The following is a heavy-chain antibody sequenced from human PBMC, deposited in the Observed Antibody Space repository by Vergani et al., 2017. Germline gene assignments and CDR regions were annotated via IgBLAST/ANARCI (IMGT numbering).Heavy chain of an antibody. D-gene: IGHD2-21*01. CDR2: IYWNDEK. CDR1: GFSLSTSGVG. CDR3: AHSSPCPTEVVVVIANAAFAI. Sequence: QITLKESGPTLVKPTQTLTLTCTFSGFSLSTSGVGVGWIRQPPERALEWLALIYWNDEKRYSPSLKSRLTITTDTSKNQVVLTMTNMDPVDTATYYCAHSSPCPTEVVVVIANAAFAIWGQGTMVTVSS. V-gene: IGHV2-5*01. J-gene: IGHJ3*02.